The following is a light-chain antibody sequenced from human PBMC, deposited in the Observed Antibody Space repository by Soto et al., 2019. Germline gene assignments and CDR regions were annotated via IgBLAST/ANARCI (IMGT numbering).Light chain of an antibody. CDR2: GAS. CDR1: QSVSSS. CDR3: XXXXXWPPFT. Sequence: EIVMTQSPATLSVSPGERVTLSCRASQSVSSSLAWYQQKPGQAPRLLIYGASTKATGIPARFSGSGSGTEFTLTISSLQSXDFAXXXXXXXXXWPPFTFGPGTKVDIK. V-gene: IGKV3-15*01. J-gene: IGKJ3*01.